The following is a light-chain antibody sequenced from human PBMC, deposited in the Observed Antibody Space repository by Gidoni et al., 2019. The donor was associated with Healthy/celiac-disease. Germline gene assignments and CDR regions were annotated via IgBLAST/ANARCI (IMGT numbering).Light chain of an antibody. J-gene: IGLJ1*01. CDR3: QSYDSSLSGYV. CDR1: SSNIGAGYD. Sequence: TISCTGSSSNIGAGYDVHWYQQLPGTAPKLLIYGNSNRPSGVPDRFSGSKSGTSASLAITGLQAEDEADYYCQSYDSSLSGYVFGTGTKVTVL. CDR2: GNS. V-gene: IGLV1-40*01.